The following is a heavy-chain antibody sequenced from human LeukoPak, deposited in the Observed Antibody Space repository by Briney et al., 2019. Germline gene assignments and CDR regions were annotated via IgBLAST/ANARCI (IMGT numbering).Heavy chain of an antibody. CDR3: AKPRADIPATVFDS. J-gene: IGHJ4*02. CDR2: ITGNGVNT. D-gene: IGHD2-2*02. CDR1: GFTFTSYA. V-gene: IGHV3-23*01. Sequence: RPGGSLRLSCATSGFTFTSYAMNWVRQAPGKGPEWVAAITGNGVNTYYADSVKGRFTISSDPSKNTLFLQMHSLRADDTAVYYCAKPRADIPATVFDSWGQGALVTVSS.